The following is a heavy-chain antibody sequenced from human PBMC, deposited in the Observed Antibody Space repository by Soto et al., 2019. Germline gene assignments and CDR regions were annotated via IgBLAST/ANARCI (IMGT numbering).Heavy chain of an antibody. CDR2: INPSGGST. V-gene: IGHV1-46*01. CDR1: GYTFTSYY. D-gene: IGHD4-17*01. J-gene: IGHJ4*02. CDR3: ARVDGDYGYYFDY. Sequence: QVQLVQSGAEVKKPGASVKVSCKASGYTFTSYYMHWVRQAPGQGLEWMGIINPSGGSTSYAQKCQGRVXRTXDXSTSTVYMELSSLRSEDTAVYYCARVDGDYGYYFDYWGQGTLVTVSS.